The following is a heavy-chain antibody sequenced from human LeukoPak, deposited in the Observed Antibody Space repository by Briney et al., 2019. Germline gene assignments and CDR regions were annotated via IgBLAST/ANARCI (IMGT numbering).Heavy chain of an antibody. CDR1: GGSISSSSYY. V-gene: IGHV4-39*01. D-gene: IGHD6-6*01. CDR2: IYYNGNT. J-gene: IGHJ3*02. CDR3: ARLHTEFSSLSGAFDI. Sequence: PSETLSLTCAVSGGSISSSSYYWGWIRQPPGKGLEWIGSIYYNGNTYYNPSLESRVTISVDMSKNQFSLKLSSVTAADRAVYYCARLHTEFSSLSGAFDIWGQGTMVTVSS.